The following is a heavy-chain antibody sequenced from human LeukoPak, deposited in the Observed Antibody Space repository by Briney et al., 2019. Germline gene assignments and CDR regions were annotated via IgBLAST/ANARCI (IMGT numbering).Heavy chain of an antibody. CDR2: INAGNGNR. CDR3: ARGIWTSHTVGYYFDN. V-gene: IGHV1-3*01. CDR1: GGTFSSYA. Sequence: ASVKVSCKASGGTFSSYAISWVRQAPGQRLEWMGWINAGNGNRKYSQKFQDRVTITRDASASTAYMELSSLRSDDMAVYYCARGIWTSHTVGYYFDNWGQGTLVTVSS. J-gene: IGHJ4*02. D-gene: IGHD3/OR15-3a*01.